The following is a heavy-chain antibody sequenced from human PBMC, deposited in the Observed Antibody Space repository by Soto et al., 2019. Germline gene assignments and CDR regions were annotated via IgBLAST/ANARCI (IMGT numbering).Heavy chain of an antibody. J-gene: IGHJ4*02. V-gene: IGHV1-18*01. CDR3: ARDWNGWPYPFDY. CDR2: MNPYSGNT. CDR1: GYTFTSYD. Sequence: GASVKVSCKASGYTFTSYDINWVRQAAGQGLEWMGWMNPYSGNTDYAQKLQGRVTMTTDTSTSTAYMELRSLRSDDTAVYYCARDWNGWPYPFDYWGQGTLVTVSP. D-gene: IGHD6-19*01.